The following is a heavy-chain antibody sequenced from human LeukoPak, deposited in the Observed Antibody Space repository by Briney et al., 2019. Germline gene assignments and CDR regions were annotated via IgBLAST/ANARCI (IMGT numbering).Heavy chain of an antibody. CDR3: ARDLGPGQYYYYYIDV. Sequence: PGGSLRLSCAASEFTFSSYWMSWVRQAPGKGLEWVANIKQDGSEKYYVDSGKGRFTISRDNAKNSLYLQMNSLRAEDTAVYYCARDLGPGQYYYYYIDVWGKGTTVTVSS. V-gene: IGHV3-7*01. CDR1: EFTFSSYW. J-gene: IGHJ6*03. CDR2: IKQDGSEK.